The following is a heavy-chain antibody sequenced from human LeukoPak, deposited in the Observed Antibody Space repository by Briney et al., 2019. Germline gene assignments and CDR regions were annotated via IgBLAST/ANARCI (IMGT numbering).Heavy chain of an antibody. D-gene: IGHD1-26*01. CDR2: FDPEDGET. CDR1: GYTLTELS. V-gene: IGHV1-24*01. J-gene: IGHJ4*02. CDR3: ATSVAVGATALDY. Sequence: ASVKVSCKVSGYTLTELSMHWVRQAPGKGLEWMGVFDPEDGETIYAQKFQGRVTMTEDTSTDTAYMELSSLRSEDTAVYYCATSVAVGATALDYWGQGTLVTVSS.